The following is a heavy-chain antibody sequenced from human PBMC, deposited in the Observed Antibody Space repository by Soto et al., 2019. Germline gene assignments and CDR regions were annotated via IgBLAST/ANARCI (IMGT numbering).Heavy chain of an antibody. J-gene: IGHJ5*02. CDR3: ATSRGNFFDP. Sequence: QVQLQESGPGLVKPSETLSLTCTVSGGSISSNYWNWIRQPPGKGLEWIGYIHYTGSTIYKPSLKSRVIISVDTSKNQFTLKLSSVTAADTAIYYCATSRGNFFDPWGQGTLVSVSS. D-gene: IGHD1-7*01. CDR1: GGSISSNY. V-gene: IGHV4-59*01. CDR2: IHYTGST.